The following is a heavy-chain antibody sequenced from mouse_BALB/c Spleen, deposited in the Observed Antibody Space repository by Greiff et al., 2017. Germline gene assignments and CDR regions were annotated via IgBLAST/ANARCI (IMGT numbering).Heavy chain of an antibody. CDR3: AITTVVARNMDY. CDR1: GFNIKDTY. CDR2: IDPANGNT. V-gene: IGHV14-3*02. Sequence: VQLKQPGAELVMPGASVKLSCTASGFNIKDTYMHWVKQRPEQGLEWIGRIDPANGNTKYDPKFQGKATITADTSSNTAYLQLSSLTSEDTAVYYCAITTVVARNMDYWGQGTSVTVSS. D-gene: IGHD1-1*01. J-gene: IGHJ4*01.